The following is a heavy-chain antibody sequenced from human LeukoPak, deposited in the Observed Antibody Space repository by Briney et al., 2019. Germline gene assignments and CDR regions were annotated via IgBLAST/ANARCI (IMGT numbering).Heavy chain of an antibody. D-gene: IGHD1-26*01. CDR3: ASASGSYSRAYYFDY. CDR2: IYQSGST. V-gene: IGHV4-38-2*01. Sequence: PSETLSLTCAVSGYSIRSDYYWGWIRQPPGKGLEWIGSIYQSGSTHYNPSLKSRVTISVDTSKNQFSLKLSSVTAADTAVYYCASASGSYSRAYYFDYWGQGTLVTVSS. J-gene: IGHJ4*02. CDR1: GYSIRSDYY.